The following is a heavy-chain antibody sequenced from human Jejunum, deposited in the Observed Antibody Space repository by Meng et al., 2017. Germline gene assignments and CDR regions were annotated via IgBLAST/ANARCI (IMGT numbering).Heavy chain of an antibody. D-gene: IGHD3/OR15-3a*01. CDR1: GGSISTDSST. CDR3: ARMDSALHVFDY. J-gene: IGHJ4*02. V-gene: IGHV4-30-2*01. CDR2: IYNTGKT. Sequence: HLQLQECGPGLVKPSQTLSLTSAVSGGSISTDSSTWNWIRQTPEKGLEWFGYIYNTGKTYYNPSLKSRVTISVDRSKNQFSLNLSSVTAADTAVYYCARMDSALHVFDYWGQGTLVTVSS.